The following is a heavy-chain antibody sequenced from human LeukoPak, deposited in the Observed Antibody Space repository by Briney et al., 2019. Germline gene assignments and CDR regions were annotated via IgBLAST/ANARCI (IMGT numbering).Heavy chain of an antibody. V-gene: IGHV4-59*01. Sequence: PSETLSLTCTVSGGSISSCYWSWIRQPPGKGLEWIGYISYSGSTNFNPSLKSRVTISVDTSKNQFSLKLSSVTAADTAVYYCAREGTAGTNLNCFDPWGQGTLVTVSS. J-gene: IGHJ5*02. CDR2: ISYSGST. CDR1: GGSISSCY. CDR3: AREGTAGTNLNCFDP. D-gene: IGHD1-1*01.